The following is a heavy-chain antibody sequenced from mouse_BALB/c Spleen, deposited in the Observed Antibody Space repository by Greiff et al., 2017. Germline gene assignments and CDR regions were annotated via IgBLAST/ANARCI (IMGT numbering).Heavy chain of an antibody. CDR3: ARDPRPTMVTTVFAY. Sequence: EVKLMESGGGLVKPGGSLKLSCAASGFTFSDYYMYWVRQTPEKRLEWVATISDGGSYTYYPDSVKGRFTISRDNAKNNLYLQMSSLKSEDTAMYYCARDPRPTMVTTVFAYWGQGTLVTVSA. D-gene: IGHD2-10*01. J-gene: IGHJ3*01. CDR2: ISDGGSYT. V-gene: IGHV5-4*02. CDR1: GFTFSDYY.